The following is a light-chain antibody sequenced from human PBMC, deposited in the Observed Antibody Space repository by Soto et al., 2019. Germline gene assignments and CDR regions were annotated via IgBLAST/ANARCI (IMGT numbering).Light chain of an antibody. J-gene: IGKJ3*01. CDR3: QQYGSSLFT. Sequence: EIVLTQSPGTLSLSPGERATLSCRASQSVSSSYLAWYQQKPGQAPRLLICGASSRATGIPYRFSGSGSGTDFTLTISRLEPEDFAVYYCQQYGSSLFTFGPGTKVDIK. CDR2: GAS. V-gene: IGKV3-20*01. CDR1: QSVSSSY.